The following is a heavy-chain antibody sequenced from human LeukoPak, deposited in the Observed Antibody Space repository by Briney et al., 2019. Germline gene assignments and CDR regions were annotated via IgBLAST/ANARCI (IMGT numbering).Heavy chain of an antibody. CDR2: IYYSGST. D-gene: IGHD4-11*01. Sequence: PSQTLSLTCTVSGGSINSGGYYWSWIRQHPGKGLEWIGYIYYSGSTYYNPSLKSRVTISVDTSKNQFSLKLSSVTAADTAVYYCASGITVIAENYYYGMDVWGQGTTVTVSS. J-gene: IGHJ6*02. CDR3: ASGITVIAENYYYGMDV. V-gene: IGHV4-31*03. CDR1: GGSINSGGYY.